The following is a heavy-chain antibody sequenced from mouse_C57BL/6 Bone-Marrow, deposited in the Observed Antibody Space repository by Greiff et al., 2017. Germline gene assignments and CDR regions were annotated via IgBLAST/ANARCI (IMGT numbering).Heavy chain of an antibody. CDR1: EYEFPSHY. CDR3: ARHGSSPDY. J-gene: IGHJ2*01. CDR2: INSDGGST. V-gene: IGHV5-2*03. Sequence: EVKLEESGGGLVQPGESLKLSCESNEYEFPSHYMSWVRKTPGKRLELVAAINSDGGSTYYPDTIKSRFIISRDNTKQTLYLQMSSLRSEDTALYYCARHGSSPDYWGQGTTLTVSS. D-gene: IGHD1-1*01.